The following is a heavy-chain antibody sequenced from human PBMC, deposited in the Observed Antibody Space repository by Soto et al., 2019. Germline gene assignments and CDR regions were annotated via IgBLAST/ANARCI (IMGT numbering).Heavy chain of an antibody. Sequence: ASVKVSCKASGGTFNSYIFTWVRRAPGQGLEWLGRIIPVLDVTYYAQRFQGRVTFTADRSTTTAYMELSSLRSEDTAIYYCAKSPTPGSATSSYYGMDVWGQGTTVTVSS. CDR1: GGTFNSYI. V-gene: IGHV1-69*02. J-gene: IGHJ6*02. D-gene: IGHD7-27*01. CDR3: AKSPTPGSATSSYYGMDV. CDR2: IIPVLDVT.